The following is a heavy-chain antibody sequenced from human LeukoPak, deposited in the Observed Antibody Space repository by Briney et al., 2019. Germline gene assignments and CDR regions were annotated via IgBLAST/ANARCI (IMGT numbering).Heavy chain of an antibody. CDR2: IYYSGST. CDR3: ARHPVNYYDSSGYYYFRYYYYYMDV. J-gene: IGHJ6*03. CDR1: GGSISSSSYY. D-gene: IGHD3-22*01. V-gene: IGHV4-39*01. Sequence: SETLSLTCTVSGGSISSSSYYWGWIRQPPGKGLEGIGSIYYSGSTYYNPSLTSRVTISVDTSKNQFSLKLSSVTAADTAVYYCARHPVNYYDSSGYYYFRYYYYYMDVWGKGTTVTVSS.